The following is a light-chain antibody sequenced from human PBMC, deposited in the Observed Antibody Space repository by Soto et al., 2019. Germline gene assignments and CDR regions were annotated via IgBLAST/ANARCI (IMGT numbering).Light chain of an antibody. CDR3: SSYAGDNNLV. CDR2: EVS. J-gene: IGLJ2*01. CDR1: SSDVGGYKY. V-gene: IGLV2-14*01. Sequence: QSALTQPASVSGSPGQSITISCTGTSSDVGGYKYVSWYQQHPDKAPKLIIFEVSNRPSGISSRFSGSKSGNTASLTISDLQAEDEADYYCSSYAGDNNLVFGGGTKVTVL.